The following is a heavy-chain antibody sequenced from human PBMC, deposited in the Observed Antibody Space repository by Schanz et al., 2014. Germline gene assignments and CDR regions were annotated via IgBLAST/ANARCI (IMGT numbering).Heavy chain of an antibody. Sequence: VQLVESGGGVVQPGRSLRLSCAASGFTFSSYGMHWVRQAPGKGLEWVAVIWYDGSNKYYADSVKGRFTISRDNSRNTMYLQMTGLRAEDTAIYYCAKGKDSPYYFDDWGQGTLVTVSS. CDR1: GFTFSSYG. CDR2: IWYDGSNK. J-gene: IGHJ4*02. D-gene: IGHD2-15*01. CDR3: AKGKDSPYYFDD. V-gene: IGHV3-33*06.